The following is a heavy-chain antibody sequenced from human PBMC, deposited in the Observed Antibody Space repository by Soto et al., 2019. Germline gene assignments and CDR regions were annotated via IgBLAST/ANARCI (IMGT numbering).Heavy chain of an antibody. CDR3: ARGTGSELGNWFDP. Sequence: QVQLVQSGAEVKQPGAAVQVSCKASGYTFTSYDINWVRQATGQGLEWMGWMNPNSGNTGYAQKFQGRVTMTRNTYISTAYMELSSLRSEDTAVYYCARGTGSELGNWFDPWGQGTLVTVSS. D-gene: IGHD1-7*01. CDR2: MNPNSGNT. CDR1: GYTFTSYD. J-gene: IGHJ5*02. V-gene: IGHV1-8*01.